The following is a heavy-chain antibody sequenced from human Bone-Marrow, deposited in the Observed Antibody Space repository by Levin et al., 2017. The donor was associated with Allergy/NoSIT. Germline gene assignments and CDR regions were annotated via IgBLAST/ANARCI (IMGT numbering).Heavy chain of an antibody. D-gene: IGHD2-15*01. Sequence: PSETLSLTCTVSGASISSGSYYWSWIRQPVGKGLEWIGRVYTSGNPKYNPSLTSRVTISLETSKNQFSLHLTSVTAADTAMYFCARSPFTGECSGGSCYFASWGQGTLVAVSS. J-gene: IGHJ4*02. V-gene: IGHV4-61*02. CDR1: GASISSGSYY. CDR2: VYTSGNP. CDR3: ARSPFTGECSGGSCYFAS.